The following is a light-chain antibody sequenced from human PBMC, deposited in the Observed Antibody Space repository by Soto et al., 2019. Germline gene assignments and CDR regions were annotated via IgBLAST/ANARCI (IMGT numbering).Light chain of an antibody. J-gene: IGKJ5*01. CDR1: QSISSY. CDR2: AAS. CDR3: QQSYSTPIT. V-gene: IGKV1-39*01. Sequence: DIQMTQSPSSLSASVGDRVTITCRASQSISSYLNWYQQKPGKAPKLLIYAASNLQSGVPSRFSSSGSGTDFTLTISSLQPEDFATYYCQQSYSTPITFGQGTRLEIK.